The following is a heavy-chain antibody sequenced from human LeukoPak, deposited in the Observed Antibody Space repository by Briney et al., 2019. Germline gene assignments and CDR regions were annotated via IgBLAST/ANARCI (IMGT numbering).Heavy chain of an antibody. CDR3: AKAFREYASSSYSSFDI. CDR2: ITGSAGST. V-gene: IGHV3-23*01. CDR1: GFTFSGYA. D-gene: IGHD6-6*01. J-gene: IGHJ3*02. Sequence: GGSLRLSCAGSGFTFSGYAMSWVRQAPGKGLEWVSTITGSAGSTHYEDSVKGRFTISRDNSKNILYLQMNSLSTEDTAIYYCAKAFREYASSSYSSFDIWGQGTMVTVSS.